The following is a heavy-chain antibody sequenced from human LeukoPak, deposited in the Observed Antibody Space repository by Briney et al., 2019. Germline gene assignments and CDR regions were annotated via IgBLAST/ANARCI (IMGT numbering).Heavy chain of an antibody. CDR3: ARDYYGGNNFDY. CDR2: IYYSGST. J-gene: IGHJ4*02. Sequence: SETLSLTCTVSGRSMSSYYWNWIRQPPGKGLEWIGYIYYSGSTNYNPSLKSRVTISVDTSKNQFSLKLSSVTAADTAVYYCARDYYGGNNFDYWGQGTLVTVSS. D-gene: IGHD4-23*01. CDR1: GRSMSSYY. V-gene: IGHV4-59*01.